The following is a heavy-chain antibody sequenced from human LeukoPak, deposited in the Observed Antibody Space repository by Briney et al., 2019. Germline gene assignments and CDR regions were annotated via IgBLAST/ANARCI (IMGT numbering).Heavy chain of an antibody. CDR3: ARWYSSGWYFDY. V-gene: IGHV1-69*13. J-gene: IGHJ4*02. D-gene: IGHD6-19*01. CDR2: IIPIFGTA. CDR1: GGTFSSYA. Sequence: GASVKVSCKASGGTFSSYAISWVRQAPGQGLEWMGGIIPIFGTANYAQKFQGRVTITADESTSTAYMELSSLRSEDTAVYYCARWYSSGWYFDYWGQGTLVTASS.